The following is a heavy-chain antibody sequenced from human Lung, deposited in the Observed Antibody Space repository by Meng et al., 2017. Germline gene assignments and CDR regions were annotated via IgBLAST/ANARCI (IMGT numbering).Heavy chain of an antibody. D-gene: IGHD6-19*01. Sequence: QVPPQQWGAGLLKPSETLSLPCAVYGGSFSGYYWSWIRQPPGKGLEWIGEIIDSGSTNYNPSLKSRVTISVDTSKNQFSLRVTSVTAADRAVYYCVRRTYSSGWYFDYWGQGTLVTVSS. J-gene: IGHJ4*02. CDR1: GGSFSGYY. CDR3: VRRTYSSGWYFDY. CDR2: IIDSGST. V-gene: IGHV4-34*02.